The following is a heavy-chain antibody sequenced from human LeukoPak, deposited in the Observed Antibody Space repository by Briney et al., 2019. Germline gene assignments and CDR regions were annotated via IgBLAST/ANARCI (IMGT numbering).Heavy chain of an antibody. CDR1: GFTFINYA. J-gene: IGHJ4*02. V-gene: IGHV3-23*01. CDR3: ARVGSSGSYPKGVYFDY. D-gene: IGHD1-26*01. CDR2: ISGSGGST. Sequence: GGSLRLSCVASGFTFINYAMNWVRQAPGKGLERVSGISGSGGSTNYADSVEGRFTISRDNAKNSLYLQMNSLRAEDTAVYYCARVGSSGSYPKGVYFDYWGQGTLVTVSS.